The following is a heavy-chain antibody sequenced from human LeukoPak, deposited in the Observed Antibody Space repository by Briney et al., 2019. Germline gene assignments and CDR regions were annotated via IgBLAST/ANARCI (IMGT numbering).Heavy chain of an antibody. J-gene: IGHJ6*03. Sequence: SETLSLTCTVSGGSISSYYWSWIRQPPGKGLEWIGYIYYSGSTNYNPSLKSRVTISVDTSKNQFSLKLSSVTAADTAVYYCARVGSYSSSSRRPHYYYYYMDVWGKGTTVTVSS. D-gene: IGHD6-6*01. V-gene: IGHV4-59*01. CDR3: ARVGSYSSSSRRPHYYYYYMDV. CDR1: GGSISSYY. CDR2: IYYSGST.